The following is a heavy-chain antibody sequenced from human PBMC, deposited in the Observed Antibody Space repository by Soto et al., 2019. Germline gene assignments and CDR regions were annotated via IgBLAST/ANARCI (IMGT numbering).Heavy chain of an antibody. D-gene: IGHD4-17*01. CDR3: ARPYHDYGDFYGMDV. Sequence: EVQLVESGGGLIQPGGSLRLSCAASGFTVSSNYMSWVRQAPGKWLEWVSVIYSGGSTYYADSVKGRFTISRDNSKNTLYLQMNSLRAEDTAVYYCARPYHDYGDFYGMDVWGQGTTVTVSS. J-gene: IGHJ6*02. CDR2: IYSGGST. CDR1: GFTVSSNY. V-gene: IGHV3-53*01.